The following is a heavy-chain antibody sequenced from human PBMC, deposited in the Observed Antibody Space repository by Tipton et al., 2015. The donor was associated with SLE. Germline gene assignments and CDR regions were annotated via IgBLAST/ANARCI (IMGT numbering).Heavy chain of an antibody. CDR2: IHYSGST. D-gene: IGHD6-19*01. J-gene: IGHJ4*02. CDR1: GGSISSCSYY. CDR3: AGTSSSGWYVIDY. V-gene: IGHV4-39*01. Sequence: TLSLTRTVSGGSISSCSYYWGWIRQPPGKGLEWIGSIHYSGSTSYNSSLESRVTISIDTSKSQFSLKLSSVTASDMAEYYCAGTSSSGWYVIDYCGQGTLVTVSS.